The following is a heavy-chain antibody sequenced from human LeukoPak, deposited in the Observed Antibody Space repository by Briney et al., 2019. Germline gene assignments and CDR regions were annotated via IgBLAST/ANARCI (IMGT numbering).Heavy chain of an antibody. V-gene: IGHV3-7*03. CDR3: ARNNGMDV. J-gene: IGHJ6*02. Sequence: GGSLRLSCAASGFALSSHWMTWVRQVPGRGPEWVANVNRDGSETYYLDSVKGQFTISKDNAKNSLYLQMNSLRAEDTALYHCARNNGMDVWGQGTTVTVSS. CDR2: VNRDGSET. CDR1: GFALSSHW.